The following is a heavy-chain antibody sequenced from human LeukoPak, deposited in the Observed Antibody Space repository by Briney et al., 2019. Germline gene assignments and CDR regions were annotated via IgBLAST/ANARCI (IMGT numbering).Heavy chain of an antibody. J-gene: IGHJ4*02. CDR2: IYNGVPT. CDR1: GAPISRFY. Sequence: SETLSLICTTSGAPISRFYWSWVRQPPGKGLEWIGNIYNGVPTFFNPSLKSRVTLSVDTSKTQFSLQLASVTAADTAVYYCVQATGWPGFDYWGQGILVTVSS. D-gene: IGHD1-26*01. V-gene: IGHV4-4*09. CDR3: VQATGWPGFDY.